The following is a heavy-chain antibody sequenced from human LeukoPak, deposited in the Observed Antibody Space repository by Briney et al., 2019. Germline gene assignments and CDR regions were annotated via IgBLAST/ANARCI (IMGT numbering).Heavy chain of an antibody. V-gene: IGHV1-8*01. D-gene: IGHD6-19*01. J-gene: IGHJ4*02. Sequence: ASVKVSCKASGYTFTTCDINWVRQATGQGLEWLGWMNPNSGNTGYAQSFQGRVTMTRDTSISTAYMERSNLRSEDTAIYYCTRGSSGRRDYWGQGTLVTVSS. CDR1: GYTFTTCD. CDR3: TRGSSGRRDY. CDR2: MNPNSGNT.